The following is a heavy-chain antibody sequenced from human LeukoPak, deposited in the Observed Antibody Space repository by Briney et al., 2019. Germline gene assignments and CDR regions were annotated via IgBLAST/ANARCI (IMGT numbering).Heavy chain of an antibody. V-gene: IGHV4-59*08. Sequence: SETLSHTCTVSGGSISSYYWSWIRQPPGKGLEWIGYIYYSGSTNYNPSLKSRVTISVDTSKNQFSLKLSSVTAADTAVYYCARRSIYDYVWGSYREAFDYWGQGTLVTVSS. D-gene: IGHD3-16*02. CDR2: IYYSGST. CDR1: GGSISSYY. CDR3: ARRSIYDYVWGSYREAFDY. J-gene: IGHJ4*02.